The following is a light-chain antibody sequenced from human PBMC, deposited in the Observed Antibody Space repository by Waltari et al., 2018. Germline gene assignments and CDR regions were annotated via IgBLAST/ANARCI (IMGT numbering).Light chain of an antibody. CDR2: DES. J-gene: IGKJ2*01. V-gene: IGKV3-11*01. Sequence: ETVLTQSPATLSLSPGERATLSCRASQSISSHLAWYQQKPGQPPRLLIYDESKRATGIPARFSCSGSGTDFTLTISSLEPEDFAVYYCQHSNGPPMYTFGQGTKLEIK. CDR1: QSISSH. CDR3: QHSNGPPMYT.